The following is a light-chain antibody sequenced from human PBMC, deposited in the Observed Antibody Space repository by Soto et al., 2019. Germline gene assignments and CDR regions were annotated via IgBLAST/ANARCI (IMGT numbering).Light chain of an antibody. CDR1: QSVSSSY. CDR3: QQYGSSPPGIT. V-gene: IGKV3-20*01. Sequence: EIVLTQSPGTLSLSPGGRATLSCRASQSVSSSYLAWYQQKPGQAPRLLIYGASSRATGIPDRFSGSGSGTDFTLTISRLEPEDFAVYYCQQYGSSPPGITFGQGTRLE. J-gene: IGKJ5*01. CDR2: GAS.